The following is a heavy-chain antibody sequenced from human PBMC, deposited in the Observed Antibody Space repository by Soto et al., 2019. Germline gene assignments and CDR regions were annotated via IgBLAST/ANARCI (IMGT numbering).Heavy chain of an antibody. V-gene: IGHV3-30-3*01. CDR2: ISYAGSNK. CDR1: GFTFSSYA. D-gene: IGHD3-9*01. Sequence: QVQLVEAGGGVGQPGRSLRLSCAASGFTFSSYAMHWVRPAPGKGLEWVAVISYAGSNKYYADSVKGRFTISRDISKNTRYQKMNSLRAEDTAMYYCARGEAPLRSFDWLSAYTYYYGMDVWGQGTTVTVSS. CDR3: ARGEAPLRSFDWLSAYTYYYGMDV. J-gene: IGHJ6*02.